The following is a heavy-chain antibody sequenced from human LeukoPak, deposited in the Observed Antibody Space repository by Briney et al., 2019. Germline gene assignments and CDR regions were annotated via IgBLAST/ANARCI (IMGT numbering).Heavy chain of an antibody. CDR2: INTNTGNP. J-gene: IGHJ5*02. CDR1: GYTFTSYA. CDR3: ARDFFCSGGSCYGGNWFDP. V-gene: IGHV7-4-1*02. D-gene: IGHD2-15*01. Sequence: ASVKVSCKASGYTFTSYAMNWVRQAPGQGLEWMGWINTNTGNPTYAQGFTGRFVFSLDTSVSTAYLQISSLKAEDTAVYYCARDFFCSGGSCYGGNWFDPWGQGTLVTVSS.